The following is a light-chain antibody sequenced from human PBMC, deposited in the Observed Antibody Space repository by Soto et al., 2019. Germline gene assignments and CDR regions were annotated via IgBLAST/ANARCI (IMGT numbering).Light chain of an antibody. CDR2: GNN. CDR3: QSYDSSLNGLL. J-gene: IGLJ2*01. V-gene: IGLV1-40*01. CDR1: SSNIGAGYD. Sequence: QSVLTQPPSVSGAPGQRVTISCTGRSSNIGAGYDVHWYQQLPGAAPRLLIFGNNNRPSGVPDRFSGSKSGTSASLAITGLQPEDEADYYGQSYDSSLNGLLFGGGTKLTVL.